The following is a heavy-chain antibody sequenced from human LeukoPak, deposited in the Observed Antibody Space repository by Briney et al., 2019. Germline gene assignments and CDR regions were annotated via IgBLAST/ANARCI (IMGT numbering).Heavy chain of an antibody. CDR2: IGTAGDT. CDR1: GFTFKSYD. V-gene: IGHV3-13*01. CDR3: ARDLPSLWGGSYLPNDAFDI. Sequence: GGSLRLSCAASGFTFKSYDMHWVRQAAGEGLEWVSAIGTAGDTYYPGSVKGRFTISRENAKNSLYLQMNSLRAGDTAVYYCARDLPSLWGGSYLPNDAFDIWGQGTMVTVSS. D-gene: IGHD1-26*01. J-gene: IGHJ3*02.